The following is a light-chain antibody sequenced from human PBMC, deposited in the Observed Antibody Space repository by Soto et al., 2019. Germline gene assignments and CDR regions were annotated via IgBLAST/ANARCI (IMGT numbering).Light chain of an antibody. CDR3: QHNYSPPPIT. CDR2: AAS. Sequence: DIQMTQSPSSLSASVGDRVTITCRASQSIAKYLNWYQQKPGKAPKLLIYAASTLQSGVPSRFSGSGFGTDYTLTISSLQTEDFATYYCQHNYSPPPITFGQRTRLEIK. V-gene: IGKV1-39*01. CDR1: QSIAKY. J-gene: IGKJ5*01.